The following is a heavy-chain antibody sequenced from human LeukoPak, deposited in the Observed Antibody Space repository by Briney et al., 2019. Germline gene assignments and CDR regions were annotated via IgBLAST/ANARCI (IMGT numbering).Heavy chain of an antibody. Sequence: GVSVNVFCKASVHTYTRYDTRCARQACGKAREGVGWHSAYYGNTNYAQKLQGRVTMTTDTSTSTAYMELRRLRSDDTAVYYCARRAYCSCSSVCSQSFDYWGQGTLVTVSS. D-gene: IGHD2-15*01. J-gene: IGHJ4*02. CDR1: VHTYTRYD. CDR3: ARRAYCSCSSVCSQSFDY. CDR2: HSAYYGNT. V-gene: IGHV1-18*01.